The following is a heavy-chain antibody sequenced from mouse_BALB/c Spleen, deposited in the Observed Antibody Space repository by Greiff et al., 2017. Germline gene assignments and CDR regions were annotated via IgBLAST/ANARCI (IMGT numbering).Heavy chain of an antibody. CDR3: APTMITSMDY. D-gene: IGHD2-4*01. J-gene: IGHJ4*01. Sequence: EVNVVESGGGLVQPGGSRKLSCAASGFTFSSFGMHWVRQAPEKGLEWVAYISSGSSTIYYADTVKGRFTISRDNPKNTLFLQMTSLRSEDTAMYYCAPTMITSMDYWGQGTSVTVSS. V-gene: IGHV5-17*02. CDR2: ISSGSSTI. CDR1: GFTFSSFG.